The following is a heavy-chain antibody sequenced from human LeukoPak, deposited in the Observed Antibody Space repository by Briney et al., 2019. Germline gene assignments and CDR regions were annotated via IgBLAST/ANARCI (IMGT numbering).Heavy chain of an antibody. V-gene: IGHV4-59*08. CDR3: ARVVTTVTTVIDY. CDR1: GGSISSYY. J-gene: IGHJ4*02. Sequence: SETLSLTCTVSGGSISSYYWTWIRQPPGKGLEWIGSLYYSGSTNYNPSLKSRVTISVDTSKNQFSLKLSSVTAADTAVYYCARVVTTVTTVIDYWGQGTLVTVSS. CDR2: LYYSGST. D-gene: IGHD4-11*01.